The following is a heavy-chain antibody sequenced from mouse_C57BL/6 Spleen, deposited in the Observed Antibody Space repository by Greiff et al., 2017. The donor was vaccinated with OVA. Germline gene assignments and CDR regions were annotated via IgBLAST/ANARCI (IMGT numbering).Heavy chain of an antibody. Sequence: QVHVKQPGAELVRPGSSVKLSCKASGYTFTSYWMDWVKQRPGQGLEWIGNIYPSDSETHYNQKLKDKATLTVDKSSSTAYMQLINLTTEDSAVYDCAIDPYYSISYGIDYWGQGTTLTVSS. CDR2: IYPSDSET. CDR1: GYTFTSYW. D-gene: IGHD1-1*01. CDR3: AIDPYYSISYGIDY. V-gene: IGHV1-61*01. J-gene: IGHJ2*01.